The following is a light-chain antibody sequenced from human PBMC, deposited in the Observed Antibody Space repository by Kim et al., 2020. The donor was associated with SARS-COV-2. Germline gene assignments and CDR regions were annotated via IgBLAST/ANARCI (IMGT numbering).Light chain of an antibody. V-gene: IGLV1-40*01. J-gene: IGLJ3*02. CDR2: GNS. CDR1: SSNIGAGYD. Sequence: RVTITCTGSSSNIGAGYDVHWYQQLPGTAPKLLIYGNSNRPSGVPDRFSGSKSCTSASLAITGLQAEDEADYYCQSYDSSLSVWVFGGGTKLTVL. CDR3: QSYDSSLSVWV.